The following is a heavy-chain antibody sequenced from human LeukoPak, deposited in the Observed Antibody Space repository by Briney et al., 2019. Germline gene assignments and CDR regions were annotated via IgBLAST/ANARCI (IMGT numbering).Heavy chain of an antibody. CDR3: ARDQGKAARRNYYYYMDV. CDR2: IIPIFGTA. CDR1: GGTFSSYA. J-gene: IGHJ6*03. Sequence: SVKVSCKASGGTFSSYAISWVRQAPGQGLEWMGGIIPIFGTANYAQKFQGRVTITTDESTSTAYMELRSLRSDDTAVYYCARDQGKAARRNYYYYMDVWGKGTTVTVSS. D-gene: IGHD6-6*01. V-gene: IGHV1-69*05.